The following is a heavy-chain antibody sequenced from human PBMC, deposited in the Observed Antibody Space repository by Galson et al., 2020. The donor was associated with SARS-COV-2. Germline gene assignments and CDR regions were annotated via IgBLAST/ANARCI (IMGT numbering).Heavy chain of an antibody. J-gene: IGHJ4*02. D-gene: IGHD6-19*01. CDR1: GDSITSRSSY. CDR3: VRRGSGPYGGRLCDY. CDR2: MYYTGLT. V-gene: IGHV4-39*01. Sequence: SETLSLTCPVSGDSITSRSSYWGWLRHPPGARLESIVSMYYTGLTYYNPSLKSRVTISGDTSRNQFSLKMRSVTAADTAVYYCVRRGSGPYGGRLCDYWGRGALVIVSS.